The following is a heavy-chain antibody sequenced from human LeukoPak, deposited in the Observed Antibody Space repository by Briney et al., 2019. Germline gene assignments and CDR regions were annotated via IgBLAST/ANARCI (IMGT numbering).Heavy chain of an antibody. CDR2: MNPDTGNT. CDR3: ARSHIVLMVYALGY. D-gene: IGHD2-8*01. V-gene: IGHV1-8*03. Sequence: ASVKVSCKASGYSFTAHDINWVRQAAGQGPEWMGWMNPDTGNTGYAQRFKGRVTITTDTSTNTAYMELSRLRSDDTAVYYCARSHIVLMVYALGYWGQGTLVTVSS. CDR1: GYSFTAHD. J-gene: IGHJ4*02.